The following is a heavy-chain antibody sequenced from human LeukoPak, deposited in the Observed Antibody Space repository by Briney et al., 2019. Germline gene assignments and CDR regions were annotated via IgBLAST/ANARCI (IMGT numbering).Heavy chain of an antibody. D-gene: IGHD3-16*01. Sequence: ASVKVSCKASGYTFSSYDINWVRQATGQGLEWMGWMNPNSGNTGYAQKLQGRFIMTTNTSISTAYMELSSLTSEDTAMYYCARGRNERDLRLLLYWGQGTLVTVSS. CDR1: GYTFSSYD. CDR2: MNPNSGNT. CDR3: ARGRNERDLRLLLY. V-gene: IGHV1-8*01. J-gene: IGHJ4*02.